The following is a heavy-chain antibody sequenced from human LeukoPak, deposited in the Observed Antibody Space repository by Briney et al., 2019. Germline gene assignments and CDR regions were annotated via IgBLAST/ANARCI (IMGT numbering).Heavy chain of an antibody. J-gene: IGHJ4*02. Sequence: SQTLSVTCAISGDSVSSINGAWNWIRQSPSRGLEWLGRTYYRSKWYNDYAVSMKGRITINPDTSKNQFSLQLNSVTPEDTAVYYCARDVGNCGWYTFDYWGQGTLVTVSS. CDR3: ARDVGNCGWYTFDY. D-gene: IGHD6-19*01. CDR2: TYYRSKWYN. V-gene: IGHV6-1*01. CDR1: GDSVSSINGA.